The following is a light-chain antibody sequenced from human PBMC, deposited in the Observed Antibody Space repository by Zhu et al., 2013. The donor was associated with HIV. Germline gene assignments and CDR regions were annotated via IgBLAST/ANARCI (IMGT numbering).Light chain of an antibody. CDR2: AAS. V-gene: IGKV1-39*01. J-gene: IGKJ3*01. CDR3: QQSSTIPPFT. CDR1: RSISGY. Sequence: DIQMTQSPSSLSASVGDRVTITCRASRSISGYLNWYHQEPGKAPKVLISAASNLRGGVPSRFSGSGSGTEFTLTISSLQPEDFATYYCQQSSTIPPFTFGPGTKVEMK.